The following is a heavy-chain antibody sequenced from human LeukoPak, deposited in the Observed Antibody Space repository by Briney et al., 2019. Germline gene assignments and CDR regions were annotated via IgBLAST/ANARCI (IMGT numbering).Heavy chain of an antibody. CDR2: IYYSGST. V-gene: IGHV4-39*01. Sequence: SETLSLTCTVSGGSISSSSYYWGWIRQPPGKGLEWIGSIYYSGSTYYNPSLKSRVTISVNTSKNQFSLKLSSVTAADTAVYYCQGNIPAFDIWGQGTMVTVSS. D-gene: IGHD2/OR15-2a*01. CDR3: QGNIPAFDI. CDR1: GGSISSSSYY. J-gene: IGHJ3*02.